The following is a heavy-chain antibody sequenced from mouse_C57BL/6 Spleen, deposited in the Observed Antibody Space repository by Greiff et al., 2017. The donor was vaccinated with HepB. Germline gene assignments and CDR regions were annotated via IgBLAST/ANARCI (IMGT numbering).Heavy chain of an antibody. CDR3: ARLPTFYYDYDGGFAD. J-gene: IGHJ3*01. CDR1: GYTFTSYW. Sequence: QVQLKQPGAELVKPGASVKLSCKASGYTFTSYWMHWVKQRPGRGLEWIGRIDPNSGGTKYNEKFKSKATLTVDKPSSTAYMQLSSLTSEDSAVYYCARLPTFYYDYDGGFADWGQGTLVTVSA. CDR2: IDPNSGGT. D-gene: IGHD2-4*01. V-gene: IGHV1-72*01.